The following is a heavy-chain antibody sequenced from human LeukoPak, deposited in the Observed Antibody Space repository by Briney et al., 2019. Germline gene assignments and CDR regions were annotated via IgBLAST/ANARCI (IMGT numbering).Heavy chain of an antibody. Sequence: GGSLRLSCAGSGFSFSSYWMHWVRQTPDKGLVWVSRINSDGTHRTYADSVKGRFTISRDNANKTLYPQMDSLSAGDTGIYYCARGVDFDYWGQGTQVTVSS. CDR1: GFSFSSYW. D-gene: IGHD3-16*01. V-gene: IGHV3-74*01. CDR3: ARGVDFDY. J-gene: IGHJ4*02. CDR2: INSDGTHR.